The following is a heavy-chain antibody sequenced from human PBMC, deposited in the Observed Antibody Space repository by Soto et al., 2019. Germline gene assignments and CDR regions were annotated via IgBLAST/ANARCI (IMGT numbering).Heavy chain of an antibody. CDR1: GFTFDDYA. V-gene: IGHV3-9*01. CDR2: ISWNSGSI. CDR3: ATDIVQRSSSCCFSAGAFDI. Sequence: GGSLRLSCAASGFTFDDYAMHWVRQAPGKGLEWVSGISWNSGSIGYADSVKGRFTISRDNAKNSLYLQMNSLRAEDTALYYCATDIVQRSSSCCFSAGAFDIWGQGTMVTVSS. J-gene: IGHJ3*02. D-gene: IGHD6-6*01.